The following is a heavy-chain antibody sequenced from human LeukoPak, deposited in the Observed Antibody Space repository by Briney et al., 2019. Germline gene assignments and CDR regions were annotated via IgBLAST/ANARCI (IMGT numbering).Heavy chain of an antibody. CDR2: IWFDGSDK. D-gene: IGHD5-12*01. CDR3: ARDGYSGYDFYFDY. CDR1: GFTFSSYG. Sequence: PGGSLRLSCAASGFTFSSYGMHWVRQAPGKGLEWVAVIWFDGSDKYYADSVKGRFTISRDNSKNTLYLQMNSLRAEDTAVYYSARDGYSGYDFYFDYWGQGSLVTVSS. V-gene: IGHV3-33*01. J-gene: IGHJ4*02.